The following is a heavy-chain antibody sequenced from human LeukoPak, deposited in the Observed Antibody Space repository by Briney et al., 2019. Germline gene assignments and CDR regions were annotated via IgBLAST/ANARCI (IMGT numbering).Heavy chain of an antibody. V-gene: IGHV4-61*01. CDR1: GGSVSSGSYY. CDR3: AGGRYSGSWYEIDY. J-gene: IGHJ4*02. Sequence: PSETLSLTCTVSGGSVSSGSYYWSWIRQPPGKGLEWIGYIYYSGSTNYNPSLKSRVTISVDTSKNQFSLKLSSVTAADTAVYYCAGGRYSGSWYEIDYWGQGTLVTVSS. CDR2: IYYSGST. D-gene: IGHD6-13*01.